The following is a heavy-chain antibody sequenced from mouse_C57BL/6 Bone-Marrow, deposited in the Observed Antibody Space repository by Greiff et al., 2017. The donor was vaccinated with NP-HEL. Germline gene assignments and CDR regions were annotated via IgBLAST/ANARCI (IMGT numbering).Heavy chain of an antibody. CDR1: GFSFTSYG. V-gene: IGHV2-2*01. J-gene: IGHJ4*01. Sequence: VQLQESGPGLVQPSQSLTITCTVSGFSFTSYGVHWVRQTPGKGLEWLGVIWSGGSTDYNAAFISRLSISKDNTKSQVFFKMNSLQADDTAIYYCARGGISYYYAMDYWGQGTSVTVSS. CDR3: ARGGISYYYAMDY. CDR2: IWSGGST.